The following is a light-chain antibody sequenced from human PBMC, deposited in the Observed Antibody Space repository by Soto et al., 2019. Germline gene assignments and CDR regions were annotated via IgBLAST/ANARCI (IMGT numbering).Light chain of an antibody. CDR3: HQYDSSPLT. CDR2: GAS. CDR1: QSVSSSY. V-gene: IGKV3-20*01. Sequence: EIVLTQSPGTLSLSPGERATLSCRASQSVSSSYLAWYQQKPGQAPRLLIYGASSRATCIPDRFSGSGSGTDFTLTISRLEPEDFAVYYCHQYDSSPLTFGGGTNVEIK. J-gene: IGKJ4*01.